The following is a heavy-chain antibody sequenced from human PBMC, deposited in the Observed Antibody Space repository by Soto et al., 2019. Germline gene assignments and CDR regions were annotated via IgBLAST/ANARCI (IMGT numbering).Heavy chain of an antibody. CDR3: ARAKTSDYMDV. CDR2: INHSGST. J-gene: IGHJ6*03. Sequence: PSETLSLTCAVYGGSFSGYYWSWIRQPPGKGLEWIGEINHSGSTNYNPSLKSRVTISVDTSKNQFSLKLSSVTAADTAVYYCARAKTSDYMDVWGKATTVTVSS. CDR1: GGSFSGYY. V-gene: IGHV4-34*01.